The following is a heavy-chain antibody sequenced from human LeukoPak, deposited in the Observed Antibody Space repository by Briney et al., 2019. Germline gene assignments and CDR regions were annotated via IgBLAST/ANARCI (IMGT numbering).Heavy chain of an antibody. CDR1: GYTFTSYY. V-gene: IGHV1-46*01. J-gene: IGHJ4*02. CDR2: INPSGGST. CDR3: ARAELRYFDWLLPFDY. D-gene: IGHD3-9*01. Sequence: GASVKVSCKASGYTFTSYYMHWVRQAPGQGLEWMGIINPSGGSTSYAQKFQGRVTMTRDTSTRTVYMALSSLRSEDTAVYYCARAELRYFDWLLPFDYWGQGTLVTVSS.